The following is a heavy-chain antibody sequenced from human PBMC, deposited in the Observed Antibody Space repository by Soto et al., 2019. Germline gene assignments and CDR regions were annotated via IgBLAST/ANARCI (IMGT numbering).Heavy chain of an antibody. CDR2: VYYSGST. CDR3: ARVLSGSCVDY. J-gene: IGHJ4*02. D-gene: IGHD1-26*01. CDR1: GGSISSSSYY. Sequence: TSETLSLTCTVSGGSISSSSYYWGWIRQSPGKGLEWIGSVYYSGSTYYNPSLKSRGTISVDTSKNQVSLQLTSVTAADTAVYYCARVLSGSCVDYWGRGTLVTVS. V-gene: IGHV4-39*01.